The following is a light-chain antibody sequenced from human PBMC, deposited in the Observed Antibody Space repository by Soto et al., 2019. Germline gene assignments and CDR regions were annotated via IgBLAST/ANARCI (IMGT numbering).Light chain of an antibody. CDR3: QKYNSAPPTWT. J-gene: IGKJ1*01. CDR2: AAS. Sequence: DIQMTQSPSSLSASIGYSVTITCRASQTIIGYLNWYQQKPGKAPRLLIYAASTLQSGVPSRFSGSGSGTDFTLTISSRQPEDVATYYCQKYNSAPPTWTFGQVTKVE. CDR1: QTIIGY. V-gene: IGKV1-27*01.